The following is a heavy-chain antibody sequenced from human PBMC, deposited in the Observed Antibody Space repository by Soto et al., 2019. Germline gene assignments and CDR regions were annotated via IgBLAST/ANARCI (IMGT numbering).Heavy chain of an antibody. CDR2: ISSYNGNT. CDR1: GYTFTNYG. D-gene: IGHD3-3*01. Sequence: QVQLVQSGGEVRKTGASVKVSCKTSGYTFTNYGINWVRQAPGRGLEWMGWISSYNGNTNYAQNFQGRLTMTTDTSTSTAYMELRSLTSDDTAVYYCARDRPPYLEWMSQRGWFDPWGQGTLVTVSA. V-gene: IGHV1-18*04. CDR3: ARDRPPYLEWMSQRGWFDP. J-gene: IGHJ5*02.